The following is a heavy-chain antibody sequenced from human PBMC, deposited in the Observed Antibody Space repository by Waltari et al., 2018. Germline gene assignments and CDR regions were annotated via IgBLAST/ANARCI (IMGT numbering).Heavy chain of an antibody. D-gene: IGHD3-22*01. CDR1: GFTFSSYR. Sequence: QVRLVDSGGGVVQPGGSRRLSWPASGFTFSSYRMPWFRPALGKRLEWVAVIWYDGSNKYYADSVKGRFTISRDNSKNTLYLQMNSLRAEDTAVYYCARLYGGYYYVDYYYYMDVWGKGTTVTVAS. CDR2: IWYDGSNK. V-gene: IGHV3-33*01. CDR3: ARLYGGYYYVDYYYYMDV. J-gene: IGHJ6*03.